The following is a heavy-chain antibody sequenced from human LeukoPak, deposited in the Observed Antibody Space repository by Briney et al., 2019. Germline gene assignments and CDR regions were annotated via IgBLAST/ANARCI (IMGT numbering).Heavy chain of an antibody. J-gene: IGHJ4*02. Sequence: SETLSLTCAVSGYSISTCCYWGWVRQPPGKGLEWIGNIFHTGGSYYNPSLKSPVTISIDTSKNQFSLKVNSVTAADTAVYYCARVAHCTSASCYFGKYYFDYWGRGALVTVSS. CDR1: GYSISTCCY. D-gene: IGHD2-2*01. V-gene: IGHV4-38-2*01. CDR3: ARVAHCTSASCYFGKYYFDY. CDR2: IFHTGGS.